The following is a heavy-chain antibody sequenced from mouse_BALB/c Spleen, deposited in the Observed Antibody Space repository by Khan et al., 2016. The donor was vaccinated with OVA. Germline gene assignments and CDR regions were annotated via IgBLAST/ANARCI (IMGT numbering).Heavy chain of an antibody. CDR1: GYTFTSYW. Sequence: QVQLQQPGAELVKPGASVKLSCKTSGYTFTSYWIQWVKQRPGQGLGWIGQIFPGTGTTYYNENFKGKATLTVDTSSSTVYMQLSSLTSEDSAVYFCARGYFGNYEFVYWGQGTLVTVSP. CDR3: ARGYFGNYEFVY. V-gene: IGHV1S132*01. CDR2: IFPGTGTT. D-gene: IGHD2-1*01. J-gene: IGHJ3*01.